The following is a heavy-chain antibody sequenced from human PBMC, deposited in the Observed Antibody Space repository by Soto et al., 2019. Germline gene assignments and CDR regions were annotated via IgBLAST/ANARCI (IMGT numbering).Heavy chain of an antibody. CDR2: INSDGSST. CDR1: GFTFSSYW. D-gene: IGHD2-15*01. CDR3: ARDLFCSGGSCYSPYAFDI. J-gene: IGHJ3*02. V-gene: IGHV3-74*01. Sequence: GSLRLSCAASGFTFSSYWMHWVRQAPGKGLVWVSRINSDGSSTSYADSVKGRFTISRDNAKNTLYLQMNSLRAEDTAVYYCARDLFCSGGSCYSPYAFDIWGQGTMVTVSS.